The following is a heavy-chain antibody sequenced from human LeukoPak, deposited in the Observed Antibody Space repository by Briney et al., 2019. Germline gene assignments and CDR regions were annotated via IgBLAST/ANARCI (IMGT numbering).Heavy chain of an antibody. CDR3: ARVHGYYDILTGYYRYYFDY. CDR2: INHSGST. Sequence: SETLSLTCAVYDGSFSGYYWTWIRQPPGKGLEWIGEINHSGSTNYNPSLKSRVTISVDTSKNQFSLKLTSVTAADTAVYYCARVHGYYDILTGYYRYYFDYWAREPWSPSPQ. V-gene: IGHV4-34*01. J-gene: IGHJ4*02. CDR1: DGSFSGYY. D-gene: IGHD3-9*01.